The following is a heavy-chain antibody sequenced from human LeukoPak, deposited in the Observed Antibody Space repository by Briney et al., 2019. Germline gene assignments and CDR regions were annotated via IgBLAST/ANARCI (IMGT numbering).Heavy chain of an antibody. CDR1: GGSISSSSYY. Sequence: SETLSLTCTVSGGSISSSSYYWGWIRQPPGKGLEWIGSIYYSGSTYYNPSLKSRVTISVDRSKNQFSLKLSSVTAADTAVYYCARGAQSYYFDYWGQGTLVTVSS. CDR2: IYYSGST. J-gene: IGHJ4*02. V-gene: IGHV4-39*07. CDR3: ARGAQSYYFDY.